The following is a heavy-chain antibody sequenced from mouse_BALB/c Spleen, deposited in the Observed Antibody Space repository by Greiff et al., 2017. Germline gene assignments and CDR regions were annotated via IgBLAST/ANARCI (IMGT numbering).Heavy chain of an antibody. V-gene: IGHV1-77*01. CDR3: ASENSYFFDY. J-gene: IGHJ2*01. CDR1: GYTFTDYV. Sequence: QVQLQQSGPELVKPGASVKMSCKASGYTFTDYVISWVKQRTGQGLEWIGEIYPGSGSTYYNEKFKGKATLTADKSSNTAYMQLSSLTSEDSAVYFCASENSYFFDYWGQGTTFTVSS. CDR2: IYPGSGST. D-gene: IGHD1-2*01.